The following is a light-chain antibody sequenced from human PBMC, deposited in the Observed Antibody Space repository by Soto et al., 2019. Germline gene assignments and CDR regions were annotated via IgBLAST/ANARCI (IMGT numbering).Light chain of an antibody. CDR2: SDN. CDR1: ASNIGSNS. Sequence: QSVLTRPPSASGTPGQRVTMSCSGSASNIGSNSGSWYRQVPGTAPKLLIYSDNQRPSGVPDRFSGSKSGTSASLAISGLQSEDEADYYCAAWDDRLNAVVFGGGTQLTVL. V-gene: IGLV1-44*01. J-gene: IGLJ2*01. CDR3: AAWDDRLNAVV.